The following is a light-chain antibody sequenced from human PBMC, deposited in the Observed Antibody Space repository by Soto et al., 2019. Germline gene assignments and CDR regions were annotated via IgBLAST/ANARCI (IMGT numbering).Light chain of an antibody. V-gene: IGKV3-20*01. J-gene: IGKJ3*01. CDR1: QSVSSNY. CDR3: QQYGSSFT. CDR2: GAS. Sequence: EIVLTQSPGTLSLSTGERATLSCRASQSVSSNYLAWYQHKRGQAPRLLIYGASSRATGIPDRFSGSGSERDFTLTISRLEPEDFGVYYCQQYGSSFTFGPGTKVDIK.